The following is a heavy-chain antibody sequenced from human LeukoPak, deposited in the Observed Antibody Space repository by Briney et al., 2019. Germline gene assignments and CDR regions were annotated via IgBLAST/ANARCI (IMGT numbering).Heavy chain of an antibody. CDR3: ARWGLRTARYWFDP. CDR1: GDSINSSSYY. Sequence: SQTLSLTCTVSGDSINSSSYYWGWIRQPPGKGLEWIGSIYYSGSTYYNPSLKSPVTISVDTSKNHFSLKLNSVTAADTAVYYCARWGLRTARYWFDPWGQGTLVTVSS. J-gene: IGHJ5*02. CDR2: IYYSGST. D-gene: IGHD3-16*01. V-gene: IGHV4-39*02.